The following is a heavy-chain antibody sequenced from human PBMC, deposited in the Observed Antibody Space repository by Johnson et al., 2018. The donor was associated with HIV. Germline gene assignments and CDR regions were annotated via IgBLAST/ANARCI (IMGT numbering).Heavy chain of an antibody. CDR3: ARGGDGYNSRFREPFGAFDI. CDR1: GFIFSDYY. Sequence: VQLVESGGGLVKPGGSLRLSCAASGFIFSDYYMSWIRQAPGKGLEWVSYISSSGSPIYYADSVKGRFTISRDCAKNSLYLQMNSLRAEDRAVYYCARGGDGYNSRFREPFGAFDIWGQGTMVTVSS. J-gene: IGHJ3*02. D-gene: IGHD5-24*01. V-gene: IGHV3-11*04. CDR2: ISSSGSPI.